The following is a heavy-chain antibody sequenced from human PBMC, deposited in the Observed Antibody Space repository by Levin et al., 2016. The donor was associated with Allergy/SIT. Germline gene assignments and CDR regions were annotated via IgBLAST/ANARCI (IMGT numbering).Heavy chain of an antibody. CDR2: IHDSGSI. CDR3: ARDGGGWRLPSGGLDV. D-gene: IGHD3-16*01. Sequence: LRLSCTVSGGSISSGGHYWSWTRQDPGKGLEWIACIHDSGSIYYNPSLKSRVTISIDTSKNQFSLRLSSVTAADTAVYYCARDGGGWRLPSGGLDVWGQGTTVTVSS. V-gene: IGHV4-31*03. J-gene: IGHJ6*02. CDR1: GGSISSGGHY.